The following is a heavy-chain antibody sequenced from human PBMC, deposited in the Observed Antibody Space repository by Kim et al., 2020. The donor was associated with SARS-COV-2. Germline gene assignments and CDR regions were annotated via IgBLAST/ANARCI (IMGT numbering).Heavy chain of an antibody. CDR3: ARRYDYINYRWFDP. J-gene: IGHJ5*02. Sequence: YNPSLESRLTISLDTSKNQFSLMLSSVTAADTALYYCARRYDYINYRWFDPWGQGILVTVSA. D-gene: IGHD4-4*01. V-gene: IGHV4-30-4*05.